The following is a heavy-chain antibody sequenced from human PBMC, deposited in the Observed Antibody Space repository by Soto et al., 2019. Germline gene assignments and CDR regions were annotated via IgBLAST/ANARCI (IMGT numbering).Heavy chain of an antibody. CDR3: ERGRYYDKVCGKVDYYGLDV. D-gene: IGHD3-16*01. V-gene: IGHV1-18*01. Sequence: QVRLVQSAAEVKKPGASVKVSCKASGYTFIRYGITWVRQAPGQGLEWMGWISAYNDYTNYAQKLQGRVTMTTDTSTNTVYMELRSMRTDDTAAYSSERGRYYDKVCGKVDYYGLDVWGQGTTVTVSS. CDR1: GYTFIRYG. CDR2: ISAYNDYT. J-gene: IGHJ6*02.